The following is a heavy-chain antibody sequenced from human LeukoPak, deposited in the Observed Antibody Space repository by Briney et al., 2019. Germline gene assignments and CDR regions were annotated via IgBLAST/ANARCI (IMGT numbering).Heavy chain of an antibody. CDR1: GFTFSNYA. Sequence: GGSLRLSCAASGFTFSNYAMSWVRQAPGKGLGWVSGNSHSGGSTDYADSVKGWFTISRDNSKNTLSLQMTSLRVEDTAMYYCAKDSTYYYGSGSYFAYWGQGTLVTVSS. D-gene: IGHD3-10*01. CDR2: NSHSGGST. J-gene: IGHJ4*02. CDR3: AKDSTYYYGSGSYFAY. V-gene: IGHV3-23*01.